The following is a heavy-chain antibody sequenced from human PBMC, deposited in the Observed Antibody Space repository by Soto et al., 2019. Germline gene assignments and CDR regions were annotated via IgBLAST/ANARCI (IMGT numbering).Heavy chain of an antibody. CDR1: GYTFTGSY. D-gene: IGHD6-19*01. CDR2: INPNSGGK. V-gene: IGHV1-2*04. J-gene: IGHJ4*02. Sequence: ASVKVSCKAFGYTFTGSYIHGVRQAAGQGLEWMGWINPNSGGKNYAQKFQGWVTMTRDTSISTAYMELSRLRSDDTAVYYCARDAGGIAVAPRYFDYWGQGTLVTVSS. CDR3: ARDAGGIAVAPRYFDY.